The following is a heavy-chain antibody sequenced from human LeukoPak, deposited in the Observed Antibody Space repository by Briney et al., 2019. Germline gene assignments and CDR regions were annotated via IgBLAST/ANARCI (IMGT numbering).Heavy chain of an antibody. J-gene: IGHJ4*02. Sequence: ASVKVSCKASGYTFTSHGISWVRQAPGQGLEWMGWISAYNGNTNYAQKLQGRVTMTTDTSTSTAYMELRSLRSDDTAVYYCAAIVEGTFFDYWGQGTLVTVSS. CDR3: AAIVEGTFFDY. CDR2: ISAYNGNT. V-gene: IGHV1-18*01. CDR1: GYTFTSHG. D-gene: IGHD2-21*01.